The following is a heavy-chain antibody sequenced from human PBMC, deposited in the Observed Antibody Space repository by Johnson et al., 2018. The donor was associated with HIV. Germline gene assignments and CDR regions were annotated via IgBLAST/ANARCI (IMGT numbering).Heavy chain of an antibody. J-gene: IGHJ3*02. Sequence: EVQLVESGGGVVQPGGSLRLSCAASGFTFSSYWMSWVRQAPGKGLEWVANIKQDGSERYYVDSVKGRFPISRDNAKNSLYLQMNSLRAEDTAVYYCARDHEMATIGDAFDIWGQGTMVTVSS. D-gene: IGHD5-24*01. CDR2: IKQDGSER. CDR3: ARDHEMATIGDAFDI. V-gene: IGHV3-7*01. CDR1: GFTFSSYW.